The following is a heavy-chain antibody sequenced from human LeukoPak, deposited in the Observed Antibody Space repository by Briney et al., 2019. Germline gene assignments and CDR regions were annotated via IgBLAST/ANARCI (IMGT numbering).Heavy chain of an antibody. CDR3: ARALRPDSGYEFYY. V-gene: IGHV3-33*01. J-gene: IGHJ4*02. Sequence: GGSLRLSCAASGFTFSSYGMHWVRQAPGKGLEWVAVIWYDGSNKYYADSVKGRFTISRDNSKNTLYLQMNSLRAEDTAVYYCARALRPDSGYEFYYWGQGTLVTVSS. D-gene: IGHD5-12*01. CDR2: IWYDGSNK. CDR1: GFTFSSYG.